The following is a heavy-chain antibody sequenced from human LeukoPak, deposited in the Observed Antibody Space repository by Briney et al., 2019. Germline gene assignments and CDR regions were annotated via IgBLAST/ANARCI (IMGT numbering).Heavy chain of an antibody. Sequence: ASVKVSCKASGYTFTNYGITWMRQAPGQGLEWMGWINTYNGNTNYAQKLQGRVTITTDTSTSTAYMELRSLRSDDTAVFYCAKDLVDGVGAPGAYWGQGALVTVSS. CDR1: GYTFTNYG. J-gene: IGHJ4*02. CDR3: AKDLVDGVGAPGAY. CDR2: INTYNGNT. V-gene: IGHV1-18*01. D-gene: IGHD1-26*01.